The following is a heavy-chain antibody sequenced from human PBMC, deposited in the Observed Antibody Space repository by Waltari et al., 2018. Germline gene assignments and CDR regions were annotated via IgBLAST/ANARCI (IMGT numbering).Heavy chain of an antibody. D-gene: IGHD1-1*01. V-gene: IGHV3-33*01. CDR3: ALELEPTTRFDY. CDR2: IWYDGSNK. Sequence: QVQLVESGGGVVQPGRSLRLSCAASGFTFSNYGMHWVRQAPGKGLEWVAGIWYDGSNKYYADSVKGRFTISRDNSKNTLYLQMNSMRAEDTAVYYCALELEPTTRFDYWGQGTLVTVSS. CDR1: GFTFSNYG. J-gene: IGHJ4*02.